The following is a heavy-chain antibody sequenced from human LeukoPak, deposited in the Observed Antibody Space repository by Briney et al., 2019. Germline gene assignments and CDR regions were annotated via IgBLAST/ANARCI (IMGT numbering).Heavy chain of an antibody. D-gene: IGHD3-16*01. CDR2: IYYSGST. V-gene: IGHV4-61*01. CDR1: GGSVSSGTYY. Sequence: SETLSLTCTVSGGSVSSGTYYWSWIRQPPGKGLEWIGYIYYSGSTNYNPSLKSRVTISVDTSKNQFSLRLSSVTAADTAVYYCARSSYGFNWFDPWGQGTLVTVSS. CDR3: ARSSYGFNWFDP. J-gene: IGHJ5*02.